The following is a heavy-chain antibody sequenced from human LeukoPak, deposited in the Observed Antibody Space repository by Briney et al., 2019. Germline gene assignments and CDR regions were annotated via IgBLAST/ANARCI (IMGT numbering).Heavy chain of an antibody. J-gene: IGHJ1*01. CDR2: MNPNSGNT. D-gene: IGHD6-19*01. CDR3: ARRVGSGWPVQH. CDR1: GYTFSSYD. Sequence: GASVTVSCKASGYTFSSYDINWVRQATGQGLEWMGWMNPNSGNTGYAQKFQGRLNMTRNTSIDTAYMELSSLRSDDTAVYYCARRVGSGWPVQHWGQGTLVAVSS. V-gene: IGHV1-8*01.